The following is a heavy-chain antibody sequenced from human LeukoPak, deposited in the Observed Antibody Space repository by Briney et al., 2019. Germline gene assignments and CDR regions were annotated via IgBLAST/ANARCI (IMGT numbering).Heavy chain of an antibody. CDR2: ISAYNGNT. D-gene: IGHD3-16*02. CDR1: GYTFTGYY. V-gene: IGHV1-18*04. CDR3: AREPGGLSVWFDP. J-gene: IGHJ5*02. Sequence: ASVKVSCKASGYTFTGYYIHWVRQAPGQGLEWMGWISAYNGNTNYAQKLQGRVTMTTDTSTSTAYMELRSLRSDDTAVYYCAREPGGLSVWFDPWGQGTLVTVSS.